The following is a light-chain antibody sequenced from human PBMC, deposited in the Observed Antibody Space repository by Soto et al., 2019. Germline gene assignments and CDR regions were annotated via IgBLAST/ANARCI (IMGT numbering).Light chain of an antibody. CDR1: QSVGGSF. V-gene: IGKV3D-20*02. CDR3: QQRSNWPWT. CDR2: HTS. Sequence: ETVLTQSPGTLSLSPGERATLSCRASQSVGGSFLAWYQQRPGQAPRLLIYHTSYRATGIPARFSGSGSGTDFTLTISSLEPEDFAVYYCQQRSNWPWTFGQGTKVDIK. J-gene: IGKJ1*01.